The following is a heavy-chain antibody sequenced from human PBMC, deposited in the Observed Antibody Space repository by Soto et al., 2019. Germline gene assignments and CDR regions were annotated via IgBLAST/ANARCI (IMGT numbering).Heavy chain of an antibody. Sequence: GGSLRLSCTASGFTFGDYAMSWFRQAPGKGLEWVGFIRSKAYGGTTEYAASVKGRFTISRDDSKSIAYLQMNSLKTEDTAVYYCTRDPEMEWDVAAAGRPPYYFDYWGQGTLVTVSS. CDR2: IRSKAYGGTT. V-gene: IGHV3-49*03. J-gene: IGHJ4*02. D-gene: IGHD6-13*01. CDR3: TRDPEMEWDVAAAGRPPYYFDY. CDR1: GFTFGDYA.